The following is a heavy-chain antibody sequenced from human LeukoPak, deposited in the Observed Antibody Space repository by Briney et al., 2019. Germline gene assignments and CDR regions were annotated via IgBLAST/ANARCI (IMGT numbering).Heavy chain of an antibody. V-gene: IGHV3-74*01. CDR2: ISSDGSIT. Sequence: GGSLRLSCAASGFTFNIYWMHWVRQALGKGLVWVSLISSDGSITSYADSVKGRFTISRDNAKNTVYLQMNSLRVEDTAVYYCARRVGSSESSYYFDYWGQGTLVTVSS. D-gene: IGHD3-22*01. CDR3: ARRVGSSESSYYFDY. CDR1: GFTFNIYW. J-gene: IGHJ4*02.